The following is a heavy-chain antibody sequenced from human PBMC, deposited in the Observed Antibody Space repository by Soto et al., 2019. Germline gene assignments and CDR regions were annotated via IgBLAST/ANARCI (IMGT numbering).Heavy chain of an antibody. J-gene: IGHJ6*02. Sequence: GESLKISCKGSGYNFISYWISWVRQMPGKGLEWMGRIDPSDSYTNYSPSFQGHVTISADKSISTAYLNCSSLKASDTAMYYCARPYSSGEDTDLWGQGTTVTVSS. CDR1: GYNFISYW. CDR3: ARPYSSGEDTDL. CDR2: IDPSDSYT. V-gene: IGHV5-10-1*01. D-gene: IGHD3-22*01.